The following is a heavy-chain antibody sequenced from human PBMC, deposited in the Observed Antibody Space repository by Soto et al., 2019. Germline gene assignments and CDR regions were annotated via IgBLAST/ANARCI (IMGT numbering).Heavy chain of an antibody. J-gene: IGHJ6*02. V-gene: IGHV1-69*10. CDR1: GGTFSSYA. Sequence: ASVKVSCKASGGTFSSYAISWVRQAPGQGLEWMGGIIPILGRANYAQKFQGRVTITADKSTSTAYMELSSLRSEDTAVYSCAWRYCTNGVCYSGRNGMDVWGQGTTVTVSS. CDR2: IIPILGRA. CDR3: AWRYCTNGVCYSGRNGMDV. D-gene: IGHD2-8*01.